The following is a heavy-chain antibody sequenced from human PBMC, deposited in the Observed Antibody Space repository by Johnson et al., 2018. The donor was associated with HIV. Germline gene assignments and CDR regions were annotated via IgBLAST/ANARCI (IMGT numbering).Heavy chain of an antibody. CDR1: GFTFSSYA. V-gene: IGHV3-30*04. J-gene: IGHJ3*02. D-gene: IGHD1-26*01. CDR2: ISYDGSNK. CDR3: ARDGGSTRGDAFDI. Sequence: QVQLVESGGGVVQPGRSLRLSCAASGFTFSSYAMHWVRQAPGKGLEWVAVISYDGSNKYYADSVKGRFTISRDNSKYTLYLQMNSLSAEDTAVYYCARDGGSTRGDAFDIWGQGTMVTVSS.